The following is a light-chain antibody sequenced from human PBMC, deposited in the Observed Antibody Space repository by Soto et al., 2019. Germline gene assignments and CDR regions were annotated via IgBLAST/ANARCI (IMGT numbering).Light chain of an antibody. CDR2: GAS. CDR3: QRYSDWPPWT. Sequence: EIVMTQSPDTLSVSPGERASLSCRASQSVKTKLAWYQKKPGQPPRLLIYGASIRATGIPARFSGSGSGTEFTLTISRLQSEDFAVYYCQRYSDWPPWTFGQGTRVEI. CDR1: QSVKTK. V-gene: IGKV3-15*01. J-gene: IGKJ1*01.